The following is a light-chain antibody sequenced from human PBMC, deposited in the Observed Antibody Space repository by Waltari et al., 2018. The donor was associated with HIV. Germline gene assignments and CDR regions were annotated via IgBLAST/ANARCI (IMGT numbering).Light chain of an antibody. J-gene: IGLJ2*01. CDR1: NIGSKN. CDR2: RDN. Sequence: SYELTQPLSVSVALGQAARITCGGNNIGSKNVHWYQQKPGQAPVLVIYRDNNRPSGSRERFSGCNSGNTATLAIRRGQDGDEADYYCQVWDSSTVCGGGTKLTVL. CDR3: QVWDSSTV. V-gene: IGLV3-9*01.